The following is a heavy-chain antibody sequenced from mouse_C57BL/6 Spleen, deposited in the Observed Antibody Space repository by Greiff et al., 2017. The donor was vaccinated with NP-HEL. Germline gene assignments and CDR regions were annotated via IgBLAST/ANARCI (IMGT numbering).Heavy chain of an antibody. CDR1: GYSITSGYY. Sequence: EVKLQESGPGLVKPSQSLSLTCSVTGYSITSGYYWNWIRQFPGNKLEWMGYISYDGSNNYNPSLKNRISITRDTSKNQFFLKLNSVTTEDTATYYCARVYSNYRFFDYWGQGTTLTVSS. D-gene: IGHD2-5*01. J-gene: IGHJ2*01. CDR2: ISYDGSN. CDR3: ARVYSNYRFFDY. V-gene: IGHV3-6*01.